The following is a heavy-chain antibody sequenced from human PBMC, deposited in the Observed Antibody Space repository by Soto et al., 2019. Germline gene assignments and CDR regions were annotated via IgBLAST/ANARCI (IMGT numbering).Heavy chain of an antibody. D-gene: IGHD3-3*01. CDR3: ARHEGIFGVVSSAFDI. Sequence: QVQLQESGPGLVKPSETLSLTCTVSGGSISSYYWSWIRQPPGKGLEWIGYIYYSGSTNYNPSLKSRVTISVDPSKIQWHRKLGSVTAADTAVYYCARHEGIFGVVSSAFDIWGQGRMVTVSS. J-gene: IGHJ3*02. V-gene: IGHV4-59*08. CDR2: IYYSGST. CDR1: GGSISSYY.